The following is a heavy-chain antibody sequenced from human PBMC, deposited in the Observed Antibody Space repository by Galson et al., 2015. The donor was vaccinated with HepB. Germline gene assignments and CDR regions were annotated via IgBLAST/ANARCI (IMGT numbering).Heavy chain of an antibody. CDR1: GFTFSSYS. CDR2: ISSSSSYI. D-gene: IGHD6-19*01. V-gene: IGHV3-21*01. Sequence: SLRLSCAASGFTFSSYSMNWVRQAPGKGLEWVSSISSSSSYIYYADSVKGRFTISRDNAKNSLYLQMNSLRAEDTAVYYCATLAVAGTADAFDIWGKGTMVTVSS. J-gene: IGHJ3*02. CDR3: ATLAVAGTADAFDI.